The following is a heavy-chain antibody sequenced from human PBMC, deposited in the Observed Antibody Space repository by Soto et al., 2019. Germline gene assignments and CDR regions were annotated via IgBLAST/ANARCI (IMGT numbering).Heavy chain of an antibody. Sequence: QVQLVESGGGVVQPGRSLRLSCVASGFTFSSYGMSWVRQAPGKGLEWVAIISYDGSLKYYGDSVKGRFTISRDNSRNTLYLQMESLRAEDTAVYYCAKEIIAVSGAWDFDNWGQGTLVTVSS. CDR2: ISYDGSLK. CDR3: AKEIIAVSGAWDFDN. V-gene: IGHV3-30*18. CDR1: GFTFSSYG. J-gene: IGHJ4*02. D-gene: IGHD6-19*01.